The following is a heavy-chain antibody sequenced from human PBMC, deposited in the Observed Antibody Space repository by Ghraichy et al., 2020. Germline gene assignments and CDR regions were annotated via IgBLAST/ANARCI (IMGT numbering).Heavy chain of an antibody. CDR3: ARDFFSSITSPNYYYGMDV. V-gene: IGHV1-2*06. D-gene: IGHD3-10*01. Sequence: ASVNVSCKASGSTFTAYYIHWVRQAPGQGLEWMGRIDPNSGGTKYVEKFRGRVTMTRDTSTSTAYMEVSRLRSDDTAVYYCARDFFSSITSPNYYYGMDVWGQGTTVTVS. CDR2: IDPNSGGT. CDR1: GSTFTAYY. J-gene: IGHJ6*02.